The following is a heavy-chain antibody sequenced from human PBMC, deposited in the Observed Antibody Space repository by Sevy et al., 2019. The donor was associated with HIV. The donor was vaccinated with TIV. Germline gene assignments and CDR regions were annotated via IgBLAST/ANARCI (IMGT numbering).Heavy chain of an antibody. D-gene: IGHD4-4*01. CDR1: GFIFSNHG. CDR2: IWYDGSDT. Sequence: GGSLRLSCAASGFIFSNHGMHWVRQAPGKGLEWVARIWYDGSDTYYVESVKGRFTISRDNSKNTVDLQMNSLRVEDTAVYYCARDVDSNYDGIDAWGQGTTVTVSS. V-gene: IGHV3-33*01. J-gene: IGHJ6*02. CDR3: ARDVDSNYDGIDA.